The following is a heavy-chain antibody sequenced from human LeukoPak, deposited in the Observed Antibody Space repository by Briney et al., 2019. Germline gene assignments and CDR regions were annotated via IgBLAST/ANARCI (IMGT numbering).Heavy chain of an antibody. D-gene: IGHD6-19*01. J-gene: IGHJ4*02. CDR3: AIPPTGYSSGWYVY. Sequence: ADTLSLTCAVDGTSFSGYYWSWIRQPPGKGLEWIGEFCHSGSTTYSPSLKSRVTISVDTSKKQYSLKLTSVTAADTAVYYCAIPPTGYSSGWYVYWGQGTLVTVSS. CDR2: FCHSGST. V-gene: IGHV4-34*01. CDR1: GTSFSGYY.